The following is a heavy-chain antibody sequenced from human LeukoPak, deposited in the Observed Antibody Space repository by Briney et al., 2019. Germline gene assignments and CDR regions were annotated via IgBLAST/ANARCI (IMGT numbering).Heavy chain of an antibody. V-gene: IGHV3-23*01. D-gene: IGHD3-16*01. J-gene: IGHJ5*02. CDR2: IGGRGGST. CDR3: GKEGGA. Sequence: PGGSLRLSCAASGFRSSDFTMTWVRQAPGKRPEWVSAIGGRGGSTYYADSLGGRFTISRDNSKDMLYLQMNSLKVEDTATYYCGKEGGAWGQGTKVTVSS. CDR1: GFRSSDFT.